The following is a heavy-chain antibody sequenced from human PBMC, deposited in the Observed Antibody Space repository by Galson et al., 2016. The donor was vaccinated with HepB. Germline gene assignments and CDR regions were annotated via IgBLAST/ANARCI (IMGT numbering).Heavy chain of an antibody. CDR2: IDIAGDT. J-gene: IGHJ3*02. CDR1: GFIFSNYD. Sequence: SLRLSCAASGFIFSNYDMHWVRQVAGKGLEWVSCIDIAGDTYYPDSVKGRFTISRDNSKNTLYLQMNTLRAEDTAVYYCARGTFYSGDSCYSPAFDMWGQGTMVTVSS. V-gene: IGHV3-13*01. D-gene: IGHD2-15*01. CDR3: ARGTFYSGDSCYSPAFDM.